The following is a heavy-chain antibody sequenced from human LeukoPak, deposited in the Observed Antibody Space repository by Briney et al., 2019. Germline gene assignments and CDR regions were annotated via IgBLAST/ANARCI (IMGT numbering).Heavy chain of an antibody. D-gene: IGHD3-3*02. CDR1: GGSMSSGDYF. V-gene: IGHV4-31*03. CDR3: ARSEVSIYGVAPNWFDP. CDR2: IHYSGKT. J-gene: IGHJ5*02. Sequence: SETLSLTCTVSGGSMSSGDYFWNWIRQFPGKGLEWIGYIHYSGKTYYNSSLESRVTISLSTSQNLFSLRLSSVIAADTAVYYCARSEVSIYGVAPNWFDPWGQGTLVTVSS.